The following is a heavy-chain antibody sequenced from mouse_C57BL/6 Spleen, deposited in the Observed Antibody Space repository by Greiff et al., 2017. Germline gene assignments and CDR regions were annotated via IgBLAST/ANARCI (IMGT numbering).Heavy chain of an antibody. Sequence: VQLQQPGAELVKPGASVKMSCKASGYTFTSYRITWVKQRPGQGLEWIGDIYPGSGSTNYNEKFKSKATLTVYTSSSTAYMQLSSLTSEDSAVYYCARSGYYGSSPYWYFDVWGTGTTVTVSS. CDR3: ARSGYYGSSPYWYFDV. D-gene: IGHD1-1*01. V-gene: IGHV1-55*01. J-gene: IGHJ1*03. CDR2: IYPGSGST. CDR1: GYTFTSYR.